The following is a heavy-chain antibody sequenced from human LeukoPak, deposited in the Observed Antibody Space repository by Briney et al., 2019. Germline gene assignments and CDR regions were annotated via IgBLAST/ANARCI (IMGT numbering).Heavy chain of an antibody. CDR2: INHSGST. J-gene: IGHJ4*02. D-gene: IGHD1-26*01. Sequence: SETLSLTCAVYGGSFIDYYWSWIRRPPGKGLEWIGEINHSGSTDYNPSLKSRVTISVDTSNNQFSLKLTSVTAADTAVYYCARWVGATRFDYWGQGILVTVSS. CDR3: ARWVGATRFDY. CDR1: GGSFIDYY. V-gene: IGHV4-34*01.